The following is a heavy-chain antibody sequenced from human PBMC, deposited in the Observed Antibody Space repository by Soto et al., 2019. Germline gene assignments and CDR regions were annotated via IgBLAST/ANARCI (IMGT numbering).Heavy chain of an antibody. CDR3: ARQRTTVVTQAYFDH. CDR2: IYYSGRS. CDR1: GGSITSSSYY. Sequence: LSLTCTVSGGSITSSSYYWGWIRQPPGKGLEWIGGIYYSGRSYYNPSLKSRVTMSVDTSKNQFSLTLNSVTAADAAVYYCARQRTTVVTQAYFDHWGQGTLVTVS. D-gene: IGHD4-17*01. V-gene: IGHV4-39*01. J-gene: IGHJ4*02.